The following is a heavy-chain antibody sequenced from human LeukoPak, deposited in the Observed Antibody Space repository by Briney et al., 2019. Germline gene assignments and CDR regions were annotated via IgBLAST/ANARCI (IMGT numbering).Heavy chain of an antibody. D-gene: IGHD6-19*01. CDR2: ISGSGGAT. V-gene: IGHV3-23*01. CDR1: GLTFSSYA. Sequence: GGSLRLSCAASGLTFSSYAMNWVRQAPGKGLEWVSTISGSGGATYFADSVKGRFTISRDNSKNTLYLQMNSLRAEDTAVYYCAKGYYSSGWYFGHWGQGTLVTVSS. CDR3: AKGYYSSGWYFGH. J-gene: IGHJ1*01.